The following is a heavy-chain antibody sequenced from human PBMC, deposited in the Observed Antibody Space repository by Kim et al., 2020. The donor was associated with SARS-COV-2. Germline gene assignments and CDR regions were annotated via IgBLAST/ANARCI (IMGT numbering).Heavy chain of an antibody. CDR2: INPSGGST. CDR3: ARGRQGWNSNSSDWFDP. CDR1: GYTFTSYY. D-gene: IGHD1-7*01. J-gene: IGHJ5*02. V-gene: IGHV1-46*01. Sequence: ASVKVSCKASGYTFTSYYMHWVRQAPGQGLEWMGIINPSGGSTSYAQKFQGRVTMTRDTSTSTVYMELSSLRSEDTAVYYCARGRQGWNSNSSDWFDPWGQGTLVTVSS.